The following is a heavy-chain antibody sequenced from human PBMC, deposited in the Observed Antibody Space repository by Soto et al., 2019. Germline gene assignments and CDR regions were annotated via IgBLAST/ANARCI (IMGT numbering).Heavy chain of an antibody. Sequence: QVQLVESGGGVVQPGRSLRLSCAASGFTFSSYGMHWVRQAPGKGLEWVAVIWYDGSNKYYADSVKGRFTISRDNSKNTLYLQMNSLRAEDTTVYYCARYPSVVVPAAIAGYFDLWGHGSLVTASS. D-gene: IGHD2-2*01. J-gene: IGHJ2*01. CDR2: IWYDGSNK. CDR1: GFTFSSYG. V-gene: IGHV3-33*01. CDR3: ARYPSVVVPAAIAGYFDL.